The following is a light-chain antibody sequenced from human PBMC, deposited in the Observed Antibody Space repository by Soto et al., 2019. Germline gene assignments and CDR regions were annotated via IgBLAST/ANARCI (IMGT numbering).Light chain of an antibody. CDR2: GAS. J-gene: IGKJ2*01. V-gene: IGKV3-15*01. CDR3: QQYNNWPYT. CDR1: QSVSSN. Sequence: EVVMTQSRATLSVSPGERAALSCRASQSVSSNFAWYQQKPGQAPRLLIYGASTRATGIPARFSGSGSGTEFTLTISSLQSEDFAVYYCQQYNNWPYTFGQGTKLEI.